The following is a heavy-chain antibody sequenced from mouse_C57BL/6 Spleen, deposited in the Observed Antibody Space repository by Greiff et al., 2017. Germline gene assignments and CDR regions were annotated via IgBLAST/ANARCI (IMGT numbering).Heavy chain of an antibody. CDR1: GYTFTSYW. CDR2: LDPSASYT. D-gene: IGHD1-1*01. Sequence: QVQLQQSGAELVRPGTSVKLSCKASGYTFTSYWMHWVKQRPGQGLEWIGVLDPSASYTNSNQKFKGKATLTVDTSSSTAYMQLSSLTSEDSAVYYCAKDYYGSDAMDYWGQGTSVTVSS. V-gene: IGHV1-59*01. CDR3: AKDYYGSDAMDY. J-gene: IGHJ4*01.